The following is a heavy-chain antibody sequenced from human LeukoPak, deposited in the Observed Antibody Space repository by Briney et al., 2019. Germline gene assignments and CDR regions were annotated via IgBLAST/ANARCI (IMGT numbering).Heavy chain of an antibody. CDR2: ISGSATDS. J-gene: IGHJ4*02. Sequence: GESLKISCAASGFTFSNHAMNWVRQAPGKGLEWVSGISGSATDSYYADSVKGRFTISRDNSKNTLYLQMNSLRAEDTALYYCANLDSYYYGSRSPFDYWGQGTLVTVSS. CDR1: GFTFSNHA. CDR3: ANLDSYYYGSRSPFDY. V-gene: IGHV3-23*01. D-gene: IGHD3-10*01.